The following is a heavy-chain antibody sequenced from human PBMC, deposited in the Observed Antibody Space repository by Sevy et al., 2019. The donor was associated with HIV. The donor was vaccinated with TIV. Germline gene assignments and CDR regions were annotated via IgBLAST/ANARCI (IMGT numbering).Heavy chain of an antibody. CDR2: ISYDGSNK. CDR3: AKLYCSSTSCYLINEYYFDY. D-gene: IGHD2-2*01. Sequence: GGSLRLSCAASGFTFSSYGMHWVRQAPGKGLEWVAVISYDGSNKYYADSVKGRFTISRDNSKNTLYLQMNSLRAEDTAVYYCAKLYCSSTSCYLINEYYFDYWGQGTLLTVSS. V-gene: IGHV3-30*18. CDR1: GFTFSSYG. J-gene: IGHJ4*02.